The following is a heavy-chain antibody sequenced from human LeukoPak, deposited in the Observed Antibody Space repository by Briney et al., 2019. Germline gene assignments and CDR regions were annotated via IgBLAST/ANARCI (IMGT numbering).Heavy chain of an antibody. CDR2: ISGSGGST. V-gene: IGHV3-23*01. D-gene: IGHD2-2*01. CDR3: AKERAPLGYCSSTSCPFDY. CDR1: GFTFSSYA. J-gene: IGHJ4*02. Sequence: PGGFLRLSCAASGFTFSSYAMSWVRQAPGKGLEWVSAISGSGGSTYYADSVKGRFTISRDNSKNTLYLQMNSLRAEDTAVYYCAKERAPLGYCSSTSCPFDYWGQGTLVTVSS.